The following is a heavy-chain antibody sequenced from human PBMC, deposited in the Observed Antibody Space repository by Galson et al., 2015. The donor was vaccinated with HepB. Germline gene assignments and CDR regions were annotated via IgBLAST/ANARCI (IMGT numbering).Heavy chain of an antibody. Sequence: QSGAEVKKPGESLRISCKGSGSSFTSYWISWVRQMPGKGLEWMGRIDPSDSYTNYSPSFQGHVTISADKSISTAYLQWSSLKASDTAMYYCARQVGDGYNYDAFDIWGQGTMVNVSS. V-gene: IGHV5-10-1*01. CDR1: GSSFTSYW. D-gene: IGHD5-24*01. J-gene: IGHJ3*02. CDR3: ARQVGDGYNYDAFDI. CDR2: IDPSDSYT.